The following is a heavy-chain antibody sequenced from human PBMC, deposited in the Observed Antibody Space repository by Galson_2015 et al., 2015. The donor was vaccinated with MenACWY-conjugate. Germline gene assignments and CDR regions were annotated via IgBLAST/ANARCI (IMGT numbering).Heavy chain of an antibody. Sequence: QSGAEVKKPGESLKISCKASGYSFSTYWIGWVRQMPGKGLEWMGIIYPADSNTRYSPSFQGQVTISADKSISTAYLQWSSLRASDTAMYYCARWPGYCSTTSCYNSRFDYWGQGTLLTVSS. CDR2: IYPADSNT. V-gene: IGHV5-51*01. CDR1: GYSFSTYW. CDR3: ARWPGYCSTTSCYNSRFDY. D-gene: IGHD2-2*02. J-gene: IGHJ4*02.